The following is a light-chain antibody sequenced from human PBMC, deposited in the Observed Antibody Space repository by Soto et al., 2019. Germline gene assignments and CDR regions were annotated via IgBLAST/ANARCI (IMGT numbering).Light chain of an antibody. V-gene: IGKV3-15*01. Sequence: EIVMMQSPATLSVSPGERATLSCRASQSVSSNLAWYQQKPGQAPRLLIYGASTRATGIPARFSGSGSGTEFTLTISSLQSEDFAVYYCQQYNNWPRRTFGQGTKV. J-gene: IGKJ1*01. CDR3: QQYNNWPRRT. CDR1: QSVSSN. CDR2: GAS.